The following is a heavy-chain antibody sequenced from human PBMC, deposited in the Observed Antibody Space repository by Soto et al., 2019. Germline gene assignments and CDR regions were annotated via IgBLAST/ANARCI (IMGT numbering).Heavy chain of an antibody. CDR1: GGSIRSGGYY. CDR3: ARDQGDAYNKAGFDS. V-gene: IGHV4-31*03. D-gene: IGHD4-4*01. CDR2: IYYSGST. Sequence: PSETLSLTCTVSGGSIRSGGYYWSLIRQHPGKGLEWIGYIYYSGSTHYNASLKIRVTISLDTSKNHFYLKLSSVTAAETAVYYCARDQGDAYNKAGFDSWGQGTQVTVSS. J-gene: IGHJ4*02.